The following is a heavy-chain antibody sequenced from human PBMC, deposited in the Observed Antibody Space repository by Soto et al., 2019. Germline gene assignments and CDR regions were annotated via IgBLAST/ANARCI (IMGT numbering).Heavy chain of an antibody. D-gene: IGHD2-15*01. CDR3: AREPACSGGSCYSVHFDY. CDR1: GYTFTGYY. Sequence: SVKVSCKASGYTFTGYYMHWVRQAPGQGLEWMGWINPNSGGTNYAQKFQGRVTMTRDTSISTAYMELSRLRSDDTAVYYCAREPACSGGSCYSVHFDYWGQGTLVTVSS. V-gene: IGHV1-2*02. J-gene: IGHJ4*02. CDR2: INPNSGGT.